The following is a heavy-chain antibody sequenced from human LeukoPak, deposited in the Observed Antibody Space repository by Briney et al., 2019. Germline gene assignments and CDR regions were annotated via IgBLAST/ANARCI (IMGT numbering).Heavy chain of an antibody. CDR2: IKSKTDGGTT. J-gene: IGHJ6*01. D-gene: IGHD3-10*01. Sequence: PLGSLSLSSAASGFTFCNAWVSWVRQAPGKGLEWVGRIKSKTDGGTTDYAAPVTGRLTISRDDSKNTLYLQMNSLKTEDTAVYYCTTYGSDLYNYYGMDVWEEQCTVTVSS. V-gene: IGHV3-15*01. CDR1: GFTFCNAW. CDR3: TTYGSDLYNYYGMDV.